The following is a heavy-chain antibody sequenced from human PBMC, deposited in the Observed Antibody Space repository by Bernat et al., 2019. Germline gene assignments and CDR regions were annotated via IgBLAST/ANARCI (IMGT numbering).Heavy chain of an antibody. J-gene: IGHJ4*02. V-gene: IGHV3-23*01. CDR3: AKDGSSSPYFDY. CDR2: ISGSGGST. D-gene: IGHD6-6*01. Sequence: EVQLLESGGGLVQPGGSLRLSCAASGFTFSSYAMSWVRQAPGKGLGWVSAISGSGGSTYYADSVKGRFTISRDNSKNTLYLQMNSLRAEDTAVYYCAKDGSSSPYFDYWGQGTLVTVSS. CDR1: GFTFSSYA.